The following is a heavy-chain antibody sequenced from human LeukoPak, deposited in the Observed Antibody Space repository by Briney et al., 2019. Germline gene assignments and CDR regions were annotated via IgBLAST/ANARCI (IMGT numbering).Heavy chain of an antibody. CDR3: ATSHDSASND. Sequence: GGSLRLSCAASSFAFCDLWMSCVRQAPGEGLEWVANIRHDGNAKNYVPSVRGRFTISRDNAKNSLYLQMNSLTVEDTAVYYCATSHDSASNDWGQGTLVTVSS. D-gene: IGHD2/OR15-2a*01. V-gene: IGHV3-7*01. J-gene: IGHJ4*02. CDR1: SFAFCDLW. CDR2: IRHDGNAK.